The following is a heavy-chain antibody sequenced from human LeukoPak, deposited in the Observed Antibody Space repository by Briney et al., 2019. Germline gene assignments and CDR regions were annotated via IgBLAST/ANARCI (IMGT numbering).Heavy chain of an antibody. CDR3: ARASPTGYSSSWYDH. V-gene: IGHV5-51*01. Sequence: GESLKISRKGSGYSFTSYWIGWVREMPGKGLEWLGIIYPGDSDTRYSPSFQGQVTISADKSISTAYLQWSSLKASDTAMYYCARASPTGYSSSWYDHWGQGTLVTVSS. CDR1: GYSFTSYW. CDR2: IYPGDSDT. D-gene: IGHD6-13*01. J-gene: IGHJ5*02.